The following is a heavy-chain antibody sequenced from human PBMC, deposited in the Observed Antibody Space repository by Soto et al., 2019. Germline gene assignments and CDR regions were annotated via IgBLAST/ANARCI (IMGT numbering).Heavy chain of an antibody. D-gene: IGHD3-9*01. CDR2: ISGSGGST. Sequence: GGSLRLSCAASGFTFSSYAMSWVRQAPGKGLEWVSGISGSGGSTYYADSVKGRFTISRDNSKNTFYLQMNSLRAEDTAVYYCAKDRWTDYYGGFDYWGQGTLVTVSS. J-gene: IGHJ4*02. CDR1: GFTFSSYA. CDR3: AKDRWTDYYGGFDY. V-gene: IGHV3-23*01.